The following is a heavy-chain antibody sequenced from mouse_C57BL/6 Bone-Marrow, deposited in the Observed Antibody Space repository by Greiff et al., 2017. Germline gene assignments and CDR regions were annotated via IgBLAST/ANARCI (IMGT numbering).Heavy chain of an antibody. CDR3: ARVPRRYDMDY. CDR1: GFTFTDYY. J-gene: IGHJ4*01. D-gene: IGHD2-10*02. Sequence: EVQGVESGGGLVQPGGSLSLSCAASGFTFTDYYMSWVRQPPGKALEWLGFIRNKANGYTTEYSASVKGRFTISRDNSQSILYLQMNALRAEDGATYYCARVPRRYDMDYWGQGTSVTVSS. V-gene: IGHV7-3*01. CDR2: IRNKANGYTT.